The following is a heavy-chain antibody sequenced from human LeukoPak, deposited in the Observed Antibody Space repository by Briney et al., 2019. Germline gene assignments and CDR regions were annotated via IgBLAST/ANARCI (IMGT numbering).Heavy chain of an antibody. V-gene: IGHV4-59*08. CDR2: IDYTGST. Sequence: PSETLSLTCAVSGGSISSYFWSWIRQPPGTGLEWIGYIDYTGSTNYNPSLKSRLTISIGTSDNQFSLKVSSVTAADTAVYYCARHHPGQSGSFDIWGQGTMVTVSS. CDR1: GGSISSYF. CDR3: ARHHPGQSGSFDI. J-gene: IGHJ3*02. D-gene: IGHD3-10*01.